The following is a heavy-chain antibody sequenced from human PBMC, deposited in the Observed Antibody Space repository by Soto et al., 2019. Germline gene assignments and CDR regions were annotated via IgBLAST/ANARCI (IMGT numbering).Heavy chain of an antibody. Sequence: QVQLVQSGAEVKKPGASVKVSCKASGYTFTSFYMHWVRQAPGQGPEWMGIINPRGGTTTYAQNSQGRVTMTRDTSTTTVYMELSSLRSEDTAVYYCARAGCGGDCSLDYWGQGTLVTVSS. CDR1: GYTFTSFY. CDR3: ARAGCGGDCSLDY. D-gene: IGHD2-21*02. CDR2: INPRGGTT. V-gene: IGHV1-46*01. J-gene: IGHJ4*02.